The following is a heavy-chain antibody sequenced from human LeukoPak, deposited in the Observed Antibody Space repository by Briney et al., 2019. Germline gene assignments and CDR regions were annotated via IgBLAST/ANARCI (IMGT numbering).Heavy chain of an antibody. V-gene: IGHV3-23*01. CDR3: AKFFYGDYGYYYYYGMDV. Sequence: GGSLRLSCAASGFTFSSYWMSWVRQAPGKGLEWVSAISGSGGSTYYADSVKGRFTISRDNSRNTLYLQMNSLRAEDTAVYYCAKFFYGDYGYYYYYGMDVWGQGTTVTVSS. CDR1: GFTFSSYW. J-gene: IGHJ6*02. D-gene: IGHD4-17*01. CDR2: ISGSGGST.